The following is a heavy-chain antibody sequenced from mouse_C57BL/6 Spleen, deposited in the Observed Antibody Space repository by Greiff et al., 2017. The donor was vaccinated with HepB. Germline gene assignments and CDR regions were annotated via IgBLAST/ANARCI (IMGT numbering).Heavy chain of an antibody. CDR1: GYTFTGYW. V-gene: IGHV1-9*01. J-gene: IGHJ4*01. D-gene: IGHD2-14*01. CDR2: ILPGSGST. Sequence: VQLQQSGAELMKPGASVKLSCKATGYTFTGYWIEWVKQRPGHGLEWIGEILPGSGSTNYNEKFKGKATFTADTSSNTAYMQLSSLTTEDSAIYDCARTIGDQDGDRGLEDYWGQGTSVTVSS. CDR3: ARTIGDQDGDRGLEDY.